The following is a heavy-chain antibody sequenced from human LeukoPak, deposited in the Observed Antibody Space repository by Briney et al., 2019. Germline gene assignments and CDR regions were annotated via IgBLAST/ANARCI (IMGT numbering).Heavy chain of an antibody. CDR2: IYYSGST. Sequence: SETLSLTCTVSGGSISSYYWSWIRQPPGKGLEWIGSIYYSGSTYYNPSLKSRVTISVDTSKNQFSLKLSSVTAADTAVYYCARVTTVTTSYFDYWGQGTLVTVSS. V-gene: IGHV4-59*12. J-gene: IGHJ4*02. D-gene: IGHD4-17*01. CDR3: ARVTTVTTSYFDY. CDR1: GGSISSYY.